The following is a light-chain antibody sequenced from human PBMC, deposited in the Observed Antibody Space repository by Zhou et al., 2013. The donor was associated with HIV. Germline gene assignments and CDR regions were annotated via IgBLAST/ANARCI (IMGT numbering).Light chain of an antibody. Sequence: DVVMTQSPLSLPVTLGQPASISCRSSQSLVYSDGDTYLYWFHQRPGQSPRPLIYRVSNRDSGVPDRFSGSGSGTDFTLRISRVEAEDVGVYYCMQGIHWPHTFGLGDQAGD. V-gene: IGKV2-30*01. J-gene: IGKJ2*01. CDR2: RVS. CDR1: QSLVYSDGDTY. CDR3: MQGIHWPHT.